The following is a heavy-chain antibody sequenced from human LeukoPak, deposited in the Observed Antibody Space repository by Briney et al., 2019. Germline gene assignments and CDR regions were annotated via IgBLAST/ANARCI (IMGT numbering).Heavy chain of an antibody. CDR1: GFTFSSYA. V-gene: IGHV3-23*01. Sequence: GGSLRLSWGASGFTFSSYAMTWGRQSPGEGVEGGSDISGGGGNTYYADSVKGRFTISRDNSKNTLYLQMHSLRAEDTAVYYCAIYSGYGTNAFDIWGQGTMVTVSS. D-gene: IGHD5-12*01. CDR2: ISGGGGNT. CDR3: AIYSGYGTNAFDI. J-gene: IGHJ3*02.